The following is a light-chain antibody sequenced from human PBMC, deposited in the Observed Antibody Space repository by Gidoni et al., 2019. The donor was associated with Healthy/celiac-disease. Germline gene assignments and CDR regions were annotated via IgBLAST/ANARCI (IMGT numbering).Light chain of an antibody. CDR2: DAS. Sequence: PAPRSFAQGEEETLTSGARQSVSGNLAGYERKPGQAPRLLIYDASNRATGVPARFSGSGSGTDFTLTISSLEPEDFAVYYCQQRSNWPLTFXGXTKVEIK. CDR1: QSVSGN. J-gene: IGKJ4*02. CDR3: QQRSNWPLT. V-gene: IGKV3-11*01.